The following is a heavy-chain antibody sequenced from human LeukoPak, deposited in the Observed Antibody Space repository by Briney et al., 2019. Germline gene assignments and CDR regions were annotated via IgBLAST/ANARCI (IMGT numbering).Heavy chain of an antibody. J-gene: IGHJ4*02. CDR2: MYYRGST. D-gene: IGHD6-19*01. CDR1: GCSISSSSHY. V-gene: IGHV4-39*07. CDR3: GRSEQWLVPLDH. Sequence: SETLSLTCTASGCSISSSSHYWGWLRQPPGKGLEWVGSMYYRGSTYHNTSLKSRVTLSVDTCKNQFSLKLSSVNAADTAVYYCGRSEQWLVPLDHWGQGTLVTVSS.